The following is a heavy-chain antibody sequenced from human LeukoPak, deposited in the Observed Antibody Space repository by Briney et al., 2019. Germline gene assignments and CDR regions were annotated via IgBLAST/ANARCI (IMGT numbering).Heavy chain of an antibody. D-gene: IGHD3-9*01. CDR3: ARGGAPYFDWCFDY. CDR1: GFPYSSYE. Sequence: GGPLRLSCGPSGFPYSSYEVNWVREAPGKGLEWISYISSSGSNIYYADPEKGRFTISRDNAKNSLYLQMNILRAADTAIYYCARGGAPYFDWCFDYWGQGTLVTVSS. CDR2: ISSSGSNI. V-gene: IGHV3-48*03. J-gene: IGHJ4*02.